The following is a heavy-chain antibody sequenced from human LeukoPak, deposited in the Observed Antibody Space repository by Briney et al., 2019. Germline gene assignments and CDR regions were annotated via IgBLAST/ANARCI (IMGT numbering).Heavy chain of an antibody. CDR1: GGSISIYY. CDR3: TRSTNLEAFDI. D-gene: IGHD2-8*01. V-gene: IGHV4-59*01. CDR2: IYYSGSA. J-gene: IGHJ3*02. Sequence: SETLSLTCTVSGGSISIYYWSWIRQPPGKGLEWIGYIYYSGSAYYNPSLKSRVTVSVDTSKNQCSLKLSSVTTADTAVYYCTRSTNLEAFDIWGQGTMVTVSS.